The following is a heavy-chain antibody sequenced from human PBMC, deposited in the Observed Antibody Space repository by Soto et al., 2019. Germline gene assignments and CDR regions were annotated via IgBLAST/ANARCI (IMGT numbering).Heavy chain of an antibody. CDR1: GGTFSSYA. CDR2: IIPIFGTA. J-gene: IGHJ6*02. V-gene: IGHV1-69*13. CDR3: ARNRPEGTYYYYGMDV. Sequence: SVKVSCKASGGTFSSYAISWVRQAPGQGLEWMGGIIPIFGTANYAQKFQGRVMITADEFTSTAYMELSSLRSEDTAVYYCARNRPEGTYYYYGMDVWGQGTTVTVSS. D-gene: IGHD1-1*01.